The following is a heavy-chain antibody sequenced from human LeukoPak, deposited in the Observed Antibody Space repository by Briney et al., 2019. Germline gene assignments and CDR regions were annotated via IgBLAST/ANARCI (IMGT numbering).Heavy chain of an antibody. Sequence: GGSLRLSCAASGFAFSNGWMNWVRQAPGKGLEWVGRISSRAEGGSTHYAAPVKDRFIISRDDSKNTLYLQINSLKTEDTAVYYCTTLAAGKFDYWGQGTLVTVSS. CDR1: GFAFSNGW. CDR2: ISSRAEGGST. D-gene: IGHD6-13*01. J-gene: IGHJ4*02. CDR3: TTLAAGKFDY. V-gene: IGHV3-15*07.